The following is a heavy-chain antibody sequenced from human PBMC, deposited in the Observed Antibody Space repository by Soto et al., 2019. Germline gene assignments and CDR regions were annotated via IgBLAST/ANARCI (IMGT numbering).Heavy chain of an antibody. CDR2: MNPNSGNT. CDR1: GYTFSSYD. CDR3: ARVVSVAAHYYYYGMDV. Sequence: GASVKVSCKASGYTFSSYDFNWVRQATGQGLEWMGWMNPNSGNTGYAQKFQGRVTMTRNTSISTAYMELSSLRSEDTAVYYCARVVSVAAHYYYYGMDVWGQGTTVTVSS. D-gene: IGHD2-15*01. V-gene: IGHV1-8*01. J-gene: IGHJ6*02.